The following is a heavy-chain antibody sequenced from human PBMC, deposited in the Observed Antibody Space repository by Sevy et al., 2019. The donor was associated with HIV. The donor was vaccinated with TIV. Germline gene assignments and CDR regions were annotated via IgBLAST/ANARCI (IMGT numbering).Heavy chain of an antibody. Sequence: GGSLRLSCTASEFTFSSYDMHWVRQAPGKGLEWVAVISNDGKDKYYADFVKGRFTVSRDNSNKTVSLQMSSLRPEDAAVYYCTRARYCGGDCYTNDYWGQRTLVTVSS. CDR1: EFTFSSYD. D-gene: IGHD2-21*02. V-gene: IGHV3-30*04. J-gene: IGHJ4*02. CDR3: TRARYCGGDCYTNDY. CDR2: ISNDGKDK.